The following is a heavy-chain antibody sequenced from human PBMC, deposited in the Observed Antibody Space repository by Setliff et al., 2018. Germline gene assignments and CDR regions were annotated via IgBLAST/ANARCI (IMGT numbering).Heavy chain of an antibody. CDR1: GFTFSSYG. CDR3: AKEIGSSSWYPYYYYGMDV. V-gene: IGHV3-30*02. CDR2: IRYDGSNK. Sequence: GGSLGLSCAASGFTFSSYGMHWVRQAPGKGLEWVAFIRYDGSNKYYADSVKGRFTISRDNSKNTLYLQMNSLRAEDTAVYYCAKEIGSSSWYPYYYYGMDVWGQGTTVTVSS. J-gene: IGHJ6*02. D-gene: IGHD6-13*01.